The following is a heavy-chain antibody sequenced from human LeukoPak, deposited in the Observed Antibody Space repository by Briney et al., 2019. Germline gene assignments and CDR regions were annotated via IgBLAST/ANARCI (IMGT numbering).Heavy chain of an antibody. D-gene: IGHD4/OR15-4a*01. J-gene: IGHJ4*02. CDR1: GYTFTGYY. V-gene: IGHV1-18*04. Sequence: ASVKVSCKASGYTFTGYYMHWVRQAPGQGLEWMGWISAYNGNTNYAQKLQGRVTMTTDTSTSTAYMELRSLRSDDTAVYYCARGEAKVPVDYWGQGTLVTVSS. CDR2: ISAYNGNT. CDR3: ARGEAKVPVDY.